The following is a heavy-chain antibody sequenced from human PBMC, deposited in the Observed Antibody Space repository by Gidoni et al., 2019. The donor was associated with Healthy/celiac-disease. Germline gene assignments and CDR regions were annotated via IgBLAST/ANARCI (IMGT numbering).Heavy chain of an antibody. V-gene: IGHV1-69*04. CDR2: IILSLGIA. D-gene: IGHD6-19*01. Sequence: VQLVQSGAEVEKPRPAVKVSCVASAGAFSTYSISWLRQAPGQWLEWMGRIILSLGIANYAQKFQGRVTITADKSTSTAYMELSSLRSEDTAVYYCARVGEYSSGWYAYFDYWGQGTLVTVSS. CDR1: AGAFSTYS. J-gene: IGHJ4*02. CDR3: ARVGEYSSGWYAYFDY.